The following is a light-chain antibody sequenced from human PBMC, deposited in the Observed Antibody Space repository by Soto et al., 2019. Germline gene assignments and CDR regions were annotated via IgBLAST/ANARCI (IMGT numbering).Light chain of an antibody. CDR3: SSYTSSSTRV. CDR1: SSDVGDYNY. Sequence: QSALTQPASVSGSPGQSITISCTGTSSDVGDYNYVSWYQQHPGKAPKLMIFDVSNRSSGVSNRFSGSKSGNTASLTISGLQAEDEADYYCSSYTSSSTRVFGTGTNVTVL. V-gene: IGLV2-14*01. J-gene: IGLJ1*01. CDR2: DVS.